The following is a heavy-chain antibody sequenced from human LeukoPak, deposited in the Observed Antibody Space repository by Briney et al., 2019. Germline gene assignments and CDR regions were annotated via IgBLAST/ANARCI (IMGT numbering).Heavy chain of an antibody. CDR1: GFTFSSYA. V-gene: IGHV3-23*01. D-gene: IGHD2-2*01. J-gene: IGHJ4*02. CDR3: AKENSFQLLQRRYYFDY. Sequence: GGSLRLSCAASGFTFSSYAMSWVRQAPGKGLERVSAISGSGGSTYYADSVKGRFTISRDNSKNTLYLQMNSLRAEDTAVYYCAKENSFQLLQRRYYFDYWGQGTLVTVSS. CDR2: ISGSGGST.